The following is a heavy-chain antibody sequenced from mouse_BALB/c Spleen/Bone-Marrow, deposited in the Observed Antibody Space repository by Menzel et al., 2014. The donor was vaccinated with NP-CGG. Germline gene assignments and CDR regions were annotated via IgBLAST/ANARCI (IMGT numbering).Heavy chain of an antibody. D-gene: IGHD1-1*01. Sequence: QVQLTQSAAELARPGASVKLSCKASGYIFTSYTIQWIKQRPGQGLEWIGYINPSIGYTEYNQKFKDKTTLTADTSSSTTYMQLSSLTSEDSAVYYCAREGSYYAYFDYWGHGTTLTVSS. V-gene: IGHV1-4*02. J-gene: IGHJ2*01. CDR1: GYIFTSYT. CDR3: AREGSYYAYFDY. CDR2: INPSIGYT.